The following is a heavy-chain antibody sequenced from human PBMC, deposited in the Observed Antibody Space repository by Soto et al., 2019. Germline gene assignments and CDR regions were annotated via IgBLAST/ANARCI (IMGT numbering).Heavy chain of an antibody. CDR2: ISAHNGNT. J-gene: IGHJ4*02. CDR3: ARDGRWIDQYDSSGYYDY. CDR1: GYTFTSYG. Sequence: ASVKVSCKASGYTFTSYGITWVRQAPGQGLEWMGWISAHNGNTNYAQKLQGRVTVTTDTSTSTAYMELRSLRSDDTAVYYCARDGRWIDQYDSSGYYDYWGQGTLVTVSS. D-gene: IGHD3-22*01. V-gene: IGHV1-18*04.